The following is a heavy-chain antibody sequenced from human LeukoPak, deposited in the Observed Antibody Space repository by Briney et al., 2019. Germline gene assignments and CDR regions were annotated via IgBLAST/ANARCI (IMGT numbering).Heavy chain of an antibody. V-gene: IGHV3-23*01. Sequence: GGSLRLSCVASGFTFSTYALNWVRQAPGKGLEWVSFISHGGGTTYYADSVKGRFTISTDNSKSTLYLQMNSLRVEDTAVYYCAKERVRSFPRYFGFGGRGPLVTVSS. CDR1: GFTFSTYA. D-gene: IGHD2/OR15-2a*01. CDR3: AKERVRSFPRYFGF. J-gene: IGHJ4*02. CDR2: ISHGGGTT.